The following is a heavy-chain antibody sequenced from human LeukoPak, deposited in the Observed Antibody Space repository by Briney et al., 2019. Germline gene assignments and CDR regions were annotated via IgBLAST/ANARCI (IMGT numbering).Heavy chain of an antibody. Sequence: GGSLRLSCAASGFNFSNYDMHWVRQAPGKGLEWVAFIRYDGSDKYYADSVKGRFTISRDNSKNTLYLQMNSLRTEDTAVYYCAKGDTSWGQGTLVSVSS. CDR2: IRYDGSDK. D-gene: IGHD2-21*02. V-gene: IGHV3-30*02. J-gene: IGHJ5*02. CDR3: AKGDTS. CDR1: GFNFSNYD.